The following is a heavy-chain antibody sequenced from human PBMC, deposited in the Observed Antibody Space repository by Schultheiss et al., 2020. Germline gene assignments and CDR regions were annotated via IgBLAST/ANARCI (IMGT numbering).Heavy chain of an antibody. J-gene: IGHJ3*02. CDR1: GGSISSGGYY. Sequence: SETLSLTCTVSGGSISSGGYYWTWIRQLPGKGLEWIGYMFFSGSKYYNPSLKNRATISVDTSQKQFSLKLRSVTAADTAAYYCARAEATMVRGVIITSDAFDIWGQGTMVTVSS. CDR2: MFFSGSK. D-gene: IGHD3-10*01. V-gene: IGHV4-30-4*08. CDR3: ARAEATMVRGVIITSDAFDI.